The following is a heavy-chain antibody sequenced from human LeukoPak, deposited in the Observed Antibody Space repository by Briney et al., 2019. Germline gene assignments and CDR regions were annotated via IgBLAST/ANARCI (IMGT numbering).Heavy chain of an antibody. Sequence: TPSETLSLTCTVSGVSISSGSFYWSWLRQPAGRGLEWIGRIYTSGNTNYNPSLKSRVSISVDTSKNQFSLKLSSVTASDTAPYYCATIPRNYPAQLDYWGQGTLVTVSS. D-gene: IGHD4-11*01. CDR1: GVSISSGSFY. CDR2: IYTSGNT. J-gene: IGHJ4*02. CDR3: ATIPRNYPAQLDY. V-gene: IGHV4-61*02.